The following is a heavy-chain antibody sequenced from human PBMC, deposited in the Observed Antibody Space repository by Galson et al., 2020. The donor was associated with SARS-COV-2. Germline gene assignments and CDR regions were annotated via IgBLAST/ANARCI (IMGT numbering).Heavy chain of an antibody. D-gene: IGHD2-2*03. J-gene: IGHJ6*03. CDR1: GGTFSSYA. CDR2: IIPIFGTA. CDR3: ARDRGYCSSTVCSPGSNYYYYMDV. V-gene: IGHV1-69*13. Sequence: SVKVSCKASGGTFSSYAISWVRQAPGQGLEWMGGIIPIFGTANYAQKFQGRVTITADESTSTAYMELSSLRSEDTAVYYCARDRGYCSSTVCSPGSNYYYYMDVWGKGTTVTVSS.